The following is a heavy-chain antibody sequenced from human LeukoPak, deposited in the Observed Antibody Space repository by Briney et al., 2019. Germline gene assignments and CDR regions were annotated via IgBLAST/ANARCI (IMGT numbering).Heavy chain of an antibody. J-gene: IGHJ6*02. V-gene: IGHV3-11*01. D-gene: IGHD6-13*01. CDR2: ISSSGSTI. CDR3: ASPIAAAGLYYYYYGMDV. Sequence: PGGSLRLSCAASGFTFSDYYMSWIRQAPGKGLEWVSYISSSGSTIYYADSVKGRFTISRDNAKNSLYLQMNSLRAEDTAVYYCASPIAAAGLYYYYYGMDVWGQGTTVTVSS. CDR1: GFTFSDYY.